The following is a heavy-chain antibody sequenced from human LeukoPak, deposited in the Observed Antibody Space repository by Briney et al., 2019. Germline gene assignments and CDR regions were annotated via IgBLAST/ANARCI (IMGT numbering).Heavy chain of an antibody. Sequence: GGSLRLSCAASGFTFSSYNMNWVRQAPGKGLEWVSYIRSSSSTIYYADSVKGRFTISRDNAKNSLYLQMNSLRAEDTTVYYCARDTDDSSGYYYVDDYWGQGTLVTVSS. CDR3: ARDTDDSSGYYYVDDY. V-gene: IGHV3-48*01. CDR2: IRSSSSTI. J-gene: IGHJ4*02. D-gene: IGHD3-22*01. CDR1: GFTFSSYN.